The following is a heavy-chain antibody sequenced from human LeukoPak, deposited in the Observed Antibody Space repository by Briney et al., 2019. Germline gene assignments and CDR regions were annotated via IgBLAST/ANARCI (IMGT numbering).Heavy chain of an antibody. D-gene: IGHD3-10*01. CDR2: INTDGSST. J-gene: IGHJ3*02. Sequence: GGSLRLSCSAYGFTFSSYWMSWVRQAPGKGLVWVSRINTDGSSTSYADSVKGRFTISRDNAKNTLYLQMNSLRAEDTAVYYCARVRITMVRGATAAAFDIWGQGTMVTVSS. CDR1: GFTFSSYW. CDR3: ARVRITMVRGATAAAFDI. V-gene: IGHV3-74*01.